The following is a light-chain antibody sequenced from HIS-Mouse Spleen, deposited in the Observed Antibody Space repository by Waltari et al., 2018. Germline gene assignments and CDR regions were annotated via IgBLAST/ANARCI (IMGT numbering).Light chain of an antibody. V-gene: IGLV1-47*01. J-gene: IGLJ3*02. CDR1: SSTIGSNY. CDR2: RNN. Sequence: QSVLTQPPSASGTPGQRVTISCSGSSSTIGSNYVYWYQQHPGTVPKLLIYRNNQRPSGVPDRFSGSKSGTSASLAISGLRSEDEADYYCAAWDDSLSGPWVFGGGTKLTVL. CDR3: AAWDDSLSGPWV.